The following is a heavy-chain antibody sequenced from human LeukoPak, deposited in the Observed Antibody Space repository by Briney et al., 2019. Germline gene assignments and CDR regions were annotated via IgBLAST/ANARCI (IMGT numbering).Heavy chain of an antibody. V-gene: IGHV3-66*01. CDR2: IYSGGGT. Sequence: GGSLRLSCAASGFTVNDNQMNWVRQAPGKGPEWVSVIYSGGGTFYADSVKGRFTISRDNSKNTLYLQMNSLRPEDTAVYYCESWVPPFDYWGQGILVTVPS. D-gene: IGHD1-1*01. CDR1: GFTVNDNQ. J-gene: IGHJ4*02. CDR3: ESWVPPFDY.